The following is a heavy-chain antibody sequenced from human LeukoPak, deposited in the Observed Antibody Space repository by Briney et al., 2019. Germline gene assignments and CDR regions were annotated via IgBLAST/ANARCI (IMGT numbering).Heavy chain of an antibody. D-gene: IGHD2-2*01. CDR2: INHSGST. CDR3: ARAGPYCSSTSCYPSWFDP. CDR1: GGSFSGYY. J-gene: IGHJ5*02. V-gene: IGHV4-34*01. Sequence: PSETLSHTCAVYGGSFSGYYWSWIRQPPGKGLEWIGEINHSGSTNYNPSLKSRVTISVDTSKNQFSLKLSSVTAADTAVYYCARAGPYCSSTSCYPSWFDPWGQGTLVTVSS.